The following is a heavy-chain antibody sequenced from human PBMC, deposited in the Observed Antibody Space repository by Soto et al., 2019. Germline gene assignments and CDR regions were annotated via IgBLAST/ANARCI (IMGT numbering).Heavy chain of an antibody. CDR2: INHSGST. J-gene: IGHJ4*02. CDR1: GGSFSGYY. CDR3: ARVPARPVVYYFDY. V-gene: IGHV4-34*01. Sequence: ETLSLTCAVYGGSFSGYYWSWIRQPPGKGLEWIGEINHSGSTNYNPSLKSRVTISVDTSKNQFSLKLSSVTAADTAVYYCARVPARPVVYYFDYWGQGTLVTVSS. D-gene: IGHD6-6*01.